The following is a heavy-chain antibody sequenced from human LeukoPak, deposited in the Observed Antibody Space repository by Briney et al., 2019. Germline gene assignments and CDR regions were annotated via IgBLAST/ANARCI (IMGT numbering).Heavy chain of an antibody. CDR1: GGSFSGYY. Sequence: SETLSLTCAVYGGSFSGYYWSWIRQPPGKGLEWIGEINHSGSTNYNPSLKSRVTISVDTSKNQFSLKLSSVTAADTAVYYCARGRDSGSQRPTNRENNWFDPWGQGTLVTVSS. CDR3: ARGRDSGSQRPTNRENNWFDP. D-gene: IGHD1-26*01. V-gene: IGHV4-34*01. CDR2: INHSGST. J-gene: IGHJ5*02.